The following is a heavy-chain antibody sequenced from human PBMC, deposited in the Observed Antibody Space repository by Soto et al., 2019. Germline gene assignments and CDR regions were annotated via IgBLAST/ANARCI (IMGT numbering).Heavy chain of an antibody. CDR2: ISAYNGNT. V-gene: IGHV1-18*01. CDR3: ARARYSYVPREIYCYYCYGMDF. J-gene: IGHJ6*02. CDR1: GYTFTSYG. Sequence: ASVKVSCKASGYTFTSYGISWVRQAPGQGLEWMGWISAYNGNTNYAQKLQGRVTMTTDTSTSTAYMELRSLRSDDTAVYYCARARYSYVPREIYCYYCYGMDFWGRGTTVTVSS. D-gene: IGHD5-18*01.